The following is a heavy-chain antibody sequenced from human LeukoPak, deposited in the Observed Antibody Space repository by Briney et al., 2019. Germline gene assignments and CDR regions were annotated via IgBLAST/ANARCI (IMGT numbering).Heavy chain of an antibody. J-gene: IGHJ3*02. CDR2: IFYSGGT. V-gene: IGHV4-39*07. CDR3: ASRRGGRYYYDSSGYSRTFDI. D-gene: IGHD3-22*01. Sequence: PSETLSLTCTVSGGSINTPNYYWGWIRQTPGKGLEWIGNIFYSGGTYYSPSLTSRVTISLDTSRNQFSLKLSSVTAADTAVYYCASRRGGRYYYDSSGYSRTFDIWGQGTMVTVSS. CDR1: GGSINTPNYY.